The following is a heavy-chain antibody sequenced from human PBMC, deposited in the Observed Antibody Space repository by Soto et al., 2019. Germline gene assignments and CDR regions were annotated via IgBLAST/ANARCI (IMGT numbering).Heavy chain of an antibody. CDR3: AKEGLYKTLDY. CDR1: GFTFKSYG. V-gene: IGHV3-30*18. Sequence: PGGSLRLSCAASGFTFKSYGMHWVRQAPGKGLEWVAVISYDGNNKYYADSVKGRFTISRDIPKNTLYQQLNSLRAEDTAVYYCAKEGLYKTLDYWGQGTLVTVSS. D-gene: IGHD1-1*01. CDR2: ISYDGNNK. J-gene: IGHJ4*02.